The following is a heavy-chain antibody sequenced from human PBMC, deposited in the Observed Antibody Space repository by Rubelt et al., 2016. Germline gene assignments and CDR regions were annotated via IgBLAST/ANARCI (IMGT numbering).Heavy chain of an antibody. D-gene: IGHD3-22*01. Sequence: SMNWVRQAPGKGLEWVSSISSSSSYIYYADSVKGRFTISRDNAKNSLYLQMNSLRAEDTAVYYCARDDDSSGYSAFDIWGQGTMVTVSS. V-gene: IGHV3-21*01. CDR2: ISSSSSYI. J-gene: IGHJ3*02. CDR3: ARDDDSSGYSAFDI. CDR1: S.